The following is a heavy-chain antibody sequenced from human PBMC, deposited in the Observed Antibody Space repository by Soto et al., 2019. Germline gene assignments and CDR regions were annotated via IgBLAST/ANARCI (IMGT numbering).Heavy chain of an antibody. D-gene: IGHD6-6*01. Sequence: SETLSLTCTVSRGSISSGGYYWSWIRQHPGKGLEWIGYNYYSGITYYNPSLKSRVTISLDTSKNQFSLKLSSVTAADTAVYYCARGSSIAGLYYGMDVWGQGTTVTVS. CDR2: NYYSGIT. J-gene: IGHJ6*02. CDR1: RGSISSGGYY. V-gene: IGHV4-31*03. CDR3: ARGSSIAGLYYGMDV.